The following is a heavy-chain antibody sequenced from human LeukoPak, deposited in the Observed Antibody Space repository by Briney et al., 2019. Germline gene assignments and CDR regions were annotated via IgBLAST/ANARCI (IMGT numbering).Heavy chain of an antibody. J-gene: IGHJ4*02. CDR1: GGSISSYY. CDR3: ARSGDYYDSSGIYPYYFDY. CDR2: IYYSGST. Sequence: SETLSLTCTVSGGSISSYYRSWIRQPPGKGLEWIGYIYYSGSTNYNPSLKSRVTISVDTSKNQFSLKLSSVTAADTAVYYCARSGDYYDSSGIYPYYFDYWGQGTLVTVSS. V-gene: IGHV4-59*01. D-gene: IGHD3-22*01.